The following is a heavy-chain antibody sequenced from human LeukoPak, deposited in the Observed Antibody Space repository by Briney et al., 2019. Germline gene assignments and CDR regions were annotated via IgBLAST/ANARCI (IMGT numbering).Heavy chain of an antibody. V-gene: IGHV5-51*01. J-gene: IGHJ3*02. CDR2: INSGDSNT. Sequence: GESLKISCKGSGCRFTSYWIGWLRQMPGTGLEWMGSINSGDSNTRYSPTFQGQVTVSADKSISTAYLQWGSLKASDTAIYFCARRLYYGVDVFDIWGQGTMVTVSS. CDR1: GCRFTSYW. D-gene: IGHD3-10*01. CDR3: ARRLYYGVDVFDI.